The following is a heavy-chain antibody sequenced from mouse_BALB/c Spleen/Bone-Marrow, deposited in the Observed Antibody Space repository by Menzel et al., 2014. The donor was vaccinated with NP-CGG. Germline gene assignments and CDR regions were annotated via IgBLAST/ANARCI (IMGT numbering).Heavy chain of an antibody. CDR2: INPYNGGS. Sequence: VQLKESGPELVKPGASMKISCKASGYSFAGYTMNWVKQSHGKNLEWIGLINPYNGGSSYNQKFKGKATLTVDKSSSTAYVELLSLTSEDSAVYYCAREGYGSSYGFAYWDQGTLVDVSA. D-gene: IGHD1-1*01. CDR1: GYSFAGYT. CDR3: AREGYGSSYGFAY. J-gene: IGHJ3*01. V-gene: IGHV1-31*01.